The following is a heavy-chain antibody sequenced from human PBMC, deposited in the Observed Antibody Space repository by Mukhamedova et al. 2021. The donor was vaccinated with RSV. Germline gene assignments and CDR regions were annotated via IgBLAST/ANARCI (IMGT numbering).Heavy chain of an antibody. CDR2: INSDGSST. D-gene: IGHD4-17*01. V-gene: IGHV3-74*01. J-gene: IGHJ6*02. CDR3: ARDKTTVTTFYYYYGMDV. Sequence: GKGLVWVSRINSDGSSTSYADSVKGRFTISRDNAKNTLYLQMNSLRAEDTAVYYCARDKTTVTTFYYYYGMDVWGQGTTVTVSS.